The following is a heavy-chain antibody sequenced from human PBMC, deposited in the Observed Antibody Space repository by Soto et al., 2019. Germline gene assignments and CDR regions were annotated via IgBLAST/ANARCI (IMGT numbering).Heavy chain of an antibody. CDR2: IYPGDSDT. Sequence: GESLKISFKASGYSFTTYWIGWVRQMPGKGLEWMGIIYPGDSDTRYSPSFQGQVTISADKSISTAYLQWRSLKASDNAMYYCARRGAVVPGDAFDIWGQGTMVTVSS. CDR1: GYSFTTYW. J-gene: IGHJ3*02. CDR3: ARRGAVVPGDAFDI. D-gene: IGHD3-22*01. V-gene: IGHV5-51*01.